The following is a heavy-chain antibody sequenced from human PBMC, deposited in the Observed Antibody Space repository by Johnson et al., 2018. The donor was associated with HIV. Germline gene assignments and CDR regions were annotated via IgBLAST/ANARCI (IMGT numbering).Heavy chain of an antibody. V-gene: IGHV3-30-3*01. CDR1: GFTFSSYA. CDR2: ISYDGGNK. Sequence: QVLLVESGGGVVQPGRSLRLSCAASGFTFSSYAMHWVRQAPGKGLEWVAVISYDGGNKYYADSVKGRFTISRDNSKNTLYLQMNSLRVEDTAVYYCARSVGYCSGGSCSPDAFDIWGQGTMVTVSS. CDR3: ARSVGYCSGGSCSPDAFDI. D-gene: IGHD2-15*01. J-gene: IGHJ3*02.